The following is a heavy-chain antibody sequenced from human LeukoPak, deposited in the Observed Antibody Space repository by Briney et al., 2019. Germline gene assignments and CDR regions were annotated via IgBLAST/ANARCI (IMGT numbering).Heavy chain of an antibody. CDR2: IYSGGST. V-gene: IGHV3-53*01. J-gene: IGHJ4*02. D-gene: IGHD6-19*01. Sequence: GGSLRLSCAASGFTVSSNYTSWVRQAPGKGLEWVSVIYSGGSTYYADSVKGRFTISRDNSKNTLYLQMNSLRAEDTAVYYCARLSSGWSLDYWGQGTLVTVSS. CDR3: ARLSSGWSLDY. CDR1: GFTVSSNY.